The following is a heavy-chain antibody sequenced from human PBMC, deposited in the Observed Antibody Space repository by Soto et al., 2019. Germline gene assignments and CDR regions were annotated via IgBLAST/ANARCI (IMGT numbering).Heavy chain of an antibody. CDR2: INPNGGST. CDR3: ARGVAAGDF. Sequence: QVQLVQSGAEVKKPWASVKVSCTASGYIFINYYIHWVRQAPGQGLEWIGIINPNGGSTNYAQKFRGRVILARETSTSTVYMDLSSVRSEDTAMYYCARGVAAGDFWGQGTLVTVSS. V-gene: IGHV1-46*01. CDR1: GYIFINYY. D-gene: IGHD2-15*01. J-gene: IGHJ4*02.